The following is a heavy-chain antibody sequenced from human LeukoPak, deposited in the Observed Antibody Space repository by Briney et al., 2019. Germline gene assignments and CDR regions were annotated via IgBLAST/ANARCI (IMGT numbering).Heavy chain of an antibody. CDR3: ARGLAVAGRRFDY. D-gene: IGHD6-19*01. CDR1: GGSISSSSYY. Sequence: PSETLSLTCTVSGGSISSSSYYWGWIRQPPGKGLEWIGSIYYSGSTYYNPSLKSRVTISVDTSKNQFSLKLSSVTAADTAVYYCARGLAVAGRRFDYWGQGTLVTVSS. J-gene: IGHJ4*02. V-gene: IGHV4-39*07. CDR2: IYYSGST.